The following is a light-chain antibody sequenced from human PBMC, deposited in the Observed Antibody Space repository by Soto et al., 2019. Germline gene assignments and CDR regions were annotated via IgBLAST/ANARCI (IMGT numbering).Light chain of an antibody. Sequence: VLTQSPATLSLSPGGRATLSCRASQSVSTNYLAWYQQKTGQAPRLLIYGASSRASGIPDRFSGSGSGTDVTLTVKGLEPEDFAEYCCQGYGSPSHAFGQGPKVEI. V-gene: IGKV3-20*01. CDR3: QGYGSPSHA. CDR1: QSVSTNY. CDR2: GAS. J-gene: IGKJ1*01.